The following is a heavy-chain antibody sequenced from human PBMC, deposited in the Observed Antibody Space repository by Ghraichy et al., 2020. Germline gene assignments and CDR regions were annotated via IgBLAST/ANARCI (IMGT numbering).Heavy chain of an antibody. CDR3: ARGRMRDGMDV. Sequence: GGSLRLSCAASGFTFSTYWMSWVRQAPGKGLEWVANIRYDGSEKYHGDSVKGRFTISRDNTENSLYLQMNSLRAEDTAVYYCARGRMRDGMDVWGHGTTVTVSS. CDR2: IRYDGSEK. V-gene: IGHV3-7*03. CDR1: GFTFSTYW. J-gene: IGHJ6*02. D-gene: IGHD2/OR15-2a*01.